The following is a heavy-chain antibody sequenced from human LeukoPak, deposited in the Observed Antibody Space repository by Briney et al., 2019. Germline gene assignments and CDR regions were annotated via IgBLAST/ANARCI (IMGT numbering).Heavy chain of an antibody. Sequence: SETLSLTCSVSGGSISSYYWSWIRQPPGKGLEWIGNIYHSGSTNYNPSLKSRVTISVDTSKNQFSLKLSSVTAADTAVYYCARVGAPTTVTTSSWFDPWGQGTLVTVSS. V-gene: IGHV4-59*01. CDR1: GGSISSYY. CDR2: IYHSGST. J-gene: IGHJ5*02. D-gene: IGHD4-17*01. CDR3: ARVGAPTTVTTSSWFDP.